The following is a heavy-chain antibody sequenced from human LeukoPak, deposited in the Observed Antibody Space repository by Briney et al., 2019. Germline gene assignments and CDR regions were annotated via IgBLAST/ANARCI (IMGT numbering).Heavy chain of an antibody. CDR3: ARGTHYGSGSYWLDNWFDP. D-gene: IGHD3-10*01. CDR1: GYTFTSYG. V-gene: IGHV1-18*01. J-gene: IGHJ5*02. CDR2: ISAYNGNT. Sequence: ASVKVSCKASGYTFTSYGISWVRQAPGQGLEWMGWISAYNGNTEYAQNLQGRVTMTTDTSTSTAYMELSSLRSEDTAVYYCARGTHYGSGSYWLDNWFDPWGQGTLVTVSS.